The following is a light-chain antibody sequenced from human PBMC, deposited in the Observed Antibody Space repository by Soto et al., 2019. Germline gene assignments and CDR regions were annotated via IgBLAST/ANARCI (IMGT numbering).Light chain of an antibody. V-gene: IGKV3-20*01. J-gene: IGKJ4*01. Sequence: DIVLTQSPGTLSLSPGERAALSCGASQSLSNNFLAWYQQKPGQAPRLLISGASSRATGIPDRFSGSGSGTDFTLTITRVEPEDFAVYYCQQHATSPLTFGGGTKVDIK. CDR3: QQHATSPLT. CDR2: GAS. CDR1: QSLSNNF.